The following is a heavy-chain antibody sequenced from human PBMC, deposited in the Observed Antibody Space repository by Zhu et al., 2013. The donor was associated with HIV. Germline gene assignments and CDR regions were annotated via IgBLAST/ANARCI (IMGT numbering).Heavy chain of an antibody. D-gene: IGHD4-17*01. V-gene: IGHV1-69*06. J-gene: IGHJ6*04. CDR1: GGTFSSYA. CDR3: ARPHKIDYGDYRKVRYYGMDV. Sequence: QVQLVQSGAEVKKPGSSVKVSCKASGGTFSSYAISWVRQAPGQGLEWMGGIIPIFGTANYAQKFQGRVTITADKSTSTAYMELSSLRSEDTAVYYCARPHKIDYGDYRKVRYYGMDVWAEGTDGHRLL. CDR2: IIPIFGTA.